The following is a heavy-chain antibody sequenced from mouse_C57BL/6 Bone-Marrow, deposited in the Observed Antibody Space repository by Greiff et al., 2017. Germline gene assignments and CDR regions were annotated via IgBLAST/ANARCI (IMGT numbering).Heavy chain of an antibody. CDR1: GFTFSDYG. CDR3: ARDDYDDAAMDY. J-gene: IGHJ4*01. D-gene: IGHD2-4*01. V-gene: IGHV5-17*01. CDR2: ISSGSSTI. Sequence: EVKLMESGGGLVKPGGSLKLSCAASGFTFSDYGMHWVRQAPEKGLEWVAYISSGSSTIYYADTVKGRFTISRDNAKNTLFLQMTSLRSEDTAMYYCARDDYDDAAMDYWGQGTSVTVSS.